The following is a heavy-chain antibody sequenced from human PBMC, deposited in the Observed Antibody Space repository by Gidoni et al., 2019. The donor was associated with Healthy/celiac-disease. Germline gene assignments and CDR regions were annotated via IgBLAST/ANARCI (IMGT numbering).Heavy chain of an antibody. Sequence: QLQLQESGPGLVKPSETLSLTCPVSGGSISSSSYYWGWIRQPPGKGLEWIGSIYYSGRTYYNPSLKNRVTISVDTSKNQFSLKLSSVTAADTAVYYWAGPATGDRTFDYWGQGTLVTVSS. V-gene: IGHV4-39*01. J-gene: IGHJ4*02. CDR2: IYYSGRT. CDR1: GGSISSSSYY. D-gene: IGHD7-27*01. CDR3: AGPATGDRTFDY.